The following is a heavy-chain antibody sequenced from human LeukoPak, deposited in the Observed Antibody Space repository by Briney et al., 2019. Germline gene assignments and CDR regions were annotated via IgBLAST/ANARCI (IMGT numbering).Heavy chain of an antibody. V-gene: IGHV3-23*01. Sequence: GGSLRLSCAASGFTFSSYAMSWVRQAPGKGLEWVSVISGSDGRTHYADSVKGRFTISRDNSKNTLYLQMNSLRAEDTAVYYCAKVDYDFWSGYPHYYYYMDVWGKGTTVTVS. CDR3: AKVDYDFWSGYPHYYYYMDV. CDR2: ISGSDGRT. D-gene: IGHD3-3*01. CDR1: GFTFSSYA. J-gene: IGHJ6*03.